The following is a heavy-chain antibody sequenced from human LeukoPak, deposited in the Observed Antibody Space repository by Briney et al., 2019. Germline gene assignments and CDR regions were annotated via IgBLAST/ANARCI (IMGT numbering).Heavy chain of an antibody. V-gene: IGHV1-18*01. D-gene: IGHD2-15*01. CDR2: MSAYDGDT. CDR3: ARDYLQQFCTGGNCKFDP. CDR1: GYTFTNYG. J-gene: IGHJ5*02. Sequence: ASVKVSCKTSGYTFTNYGISWVRQAPGQGLEWMGWMSAYDGDTKFAEKFQGRVTMTTDTSTNTAYMELRSLKSDDTAVYYCARDYLQQFCTGGNCKFDPWGQGTLVTVSS.